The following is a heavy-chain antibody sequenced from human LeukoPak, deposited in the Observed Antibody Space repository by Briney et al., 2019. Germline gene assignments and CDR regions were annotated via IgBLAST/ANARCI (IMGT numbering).Heavy chain of an antibody. Sequence: PSETLSLTCTVSGGSISSYYWSWIRQPPGKGLEWIGYIYYSGSTNYNPSLKSRVTISVDTSKNQFSLKLSSVTAADTAVYYCARAIARYSYGTYYYYYMDVWGKGTTVTISS. CDR2: IYYSGST. J-gene: IGHJ6*03. CDR1: GGSISSYY. V-gene: IGHV4-59*01. CDR3: ARAIARYSYGTYYYYYMDV. D-gene: IGHD5-18*01.